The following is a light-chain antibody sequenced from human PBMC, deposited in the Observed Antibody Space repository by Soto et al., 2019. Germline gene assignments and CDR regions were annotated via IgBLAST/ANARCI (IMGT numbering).Light chain of an antibody. CDR2: QDG. Sequence: SYELTQPPSVSVSPGQTASITCSGDKLGDKFAFWYQQKPGQSPVLVIYQDGKRPSGIPERFSGSNSGNTATLTISGAQEMDEADYYCQAWDSSTAVFGGGTKLTVL. CDR1: KLGDKF. J-gene: IGLJ2*01. CDR3: QAWDSSTAV. V-gene: IGLV3-1*01.